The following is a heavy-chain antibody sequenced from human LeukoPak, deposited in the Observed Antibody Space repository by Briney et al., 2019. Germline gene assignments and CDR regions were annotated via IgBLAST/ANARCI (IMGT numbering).Heavy chain of an antibody. CDR3: ARPSSSWYDNFDY. CDR1: GYSFTNYW. J-gene: IGHJ4*02. Sequence: GKSLKISCKGSGYSFTNYWIGWVRQMPGKGLEWMGVIYPGDSDTRYSPSFQGQVTISADKSISTAYLQWSSLKASDTALYYCARPSSSWYDNFDYWGQGTLVTVSS. CDR2: IYPGDSDT. D-gene: IGHD6-13*01. V-gene: IGHV5-51*01.